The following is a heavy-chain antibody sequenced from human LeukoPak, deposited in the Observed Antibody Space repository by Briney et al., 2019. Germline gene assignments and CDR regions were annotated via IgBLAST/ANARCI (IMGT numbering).Heavy chain of an antibody. CDR2: INPNSGGT. CDR1: GYTFTSYD. D-gene: IGHD3-10*01. V-gene: IGHV1-2*02. J-gene: IGHJ5*02. CDR3: ARDAEYGSGSYTRRYNWFDP. Sequence: ASVKVSCKASGYTFTSYDINWVRQATGQGLEWMGWINPNSGGTNYAQKFQGRVTMTRDTSISTAYMGLSRLRSDDTAVYYCARDAEYGSGSYTRRYNWFDPWGQGTLVTASS.